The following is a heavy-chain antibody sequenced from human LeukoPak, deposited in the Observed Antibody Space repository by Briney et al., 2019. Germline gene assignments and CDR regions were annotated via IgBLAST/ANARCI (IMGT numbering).Heavy chain of an antibody. CDR2: IYYSGST. CDR1: GGSISSSSYY. CDR3: ARGVSSGWYDYYYGMDV. Sequence: PSETLSLTCTVSGGSISSSSYYWGWIRQPPGKGLEWIGSIYYSGSTNYNPSLKSRVTMSVDTSKNQFSLKLSSVTAADTAVYYCARGVSSGWYDYYYGMDVWGRGTTVTVSS. D-gene: IGHD6-19*01. J-gene: IGHJ6*02. V-gene: IGHV4-39*07.